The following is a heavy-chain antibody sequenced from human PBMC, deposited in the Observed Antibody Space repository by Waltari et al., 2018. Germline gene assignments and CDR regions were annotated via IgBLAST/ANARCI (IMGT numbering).Heavy chain of an antibody. CDR3: ARDRGFRKGYFDY. Sequence: QVQLQESGPGLVEPSETLSLTCTVAGGSISSHYWSWIRQPPGKGLEWIGYIHYSGSTNYNPSLKSRVTISVDTSKNQFSLKLSSVTAADTAVYYCARDRGFRKGYFDYWGQGTLVTVSS. J-gene: IGHJ4*02. D-gene: IGHD3-10*01. V-gene: IGHV4-59*11. CDR2: IHYSGST. CDR1: GGSISSHY.